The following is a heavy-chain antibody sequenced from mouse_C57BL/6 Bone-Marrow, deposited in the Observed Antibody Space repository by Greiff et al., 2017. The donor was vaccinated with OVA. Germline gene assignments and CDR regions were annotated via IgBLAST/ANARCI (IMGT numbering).Heavy chain of an antibody. CDR2: IYPGDGET. V-gene: IGHV1-80*01. CDR1: GYAFSNYW. CDR3: ARGAY. Sequence: QVQLQQSGADLVKPEASVKISCKASGYAFSNYWMNWVKQRPGKGLEWIGQIYPGDGETNYNGKFKGKATLTADKSSSTVYMHLSSLTSEDSAVYFCARGAYWGQGTLVTVSA. J-gene: IGHJ3*01.